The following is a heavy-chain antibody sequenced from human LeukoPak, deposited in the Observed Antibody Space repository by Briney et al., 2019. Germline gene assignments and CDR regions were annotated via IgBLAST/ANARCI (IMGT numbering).Heavy chain of an antibody. CDR1: GYTFTSYD. CDR2: INPSGGST. J-gene: IGHJ4*02. V-gene: IGHV1-46*01. D-gene: IGHD3-22*01. Sequence: ASVKVSCKASGYTFTSYDMHWVRQAPGQGLEWMGIINPSGGSTSYAQKFQGRVTMTRDTSTSTVYMALSSLRSDDTACYYGARDGYYDSSGYHGRGFDYWGQGTLVTVSS. CDR3: ARDGYYDSSGYHGRGFDY.